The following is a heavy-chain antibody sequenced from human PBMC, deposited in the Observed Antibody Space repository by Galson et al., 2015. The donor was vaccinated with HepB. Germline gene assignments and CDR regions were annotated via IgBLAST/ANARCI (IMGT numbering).Heavy chain of an antibody. Sequence: SVKVSCKASGYTFTTYVINWVRQAPGQGLEWMGWMNPASGETVYAHKFQGRVSMTRDTSIDTAFMELSSLTSEDTAVYYCSKGGYSYGKYYTQEYYFDYWGQGALVIVSS. CDR1: GYTFTTYV. CDR2: MNPASGET. V-gene: IGHV1-8*01. D-gene: IGHD5-18*01. J-gene: IGHJ4*02. CDR3: SKGGYSYGKYYTQEYYFDY.